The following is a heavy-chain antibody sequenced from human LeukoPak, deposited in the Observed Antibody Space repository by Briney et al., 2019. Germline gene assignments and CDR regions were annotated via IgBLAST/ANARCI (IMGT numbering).Heavy chain of an antibody. CDR3: ATGRLRRYCSGGSCSPNWFDP. Sequence: GGSLRLSCAASGFTFSSYGMHWVRQAPGKGLEWVAFIRYDGSNKYYADSVKGRFTISRDNSKDTLYLQMNSLRAEDTAVYYCATGRLRRYCSGGSCSPNWFDPWGQGTLVTVSS. J-gene: IGHJ5*02. CDR2: IRYDGSNK. CDR1: GFTFSSYG. D-gene: IGHD2-15*01. V-gene: IGHV3-30*02.